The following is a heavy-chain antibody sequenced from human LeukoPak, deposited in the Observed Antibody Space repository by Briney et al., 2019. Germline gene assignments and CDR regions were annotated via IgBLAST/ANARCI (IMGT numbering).Heavy chain of an antibody. D-gene: IGHD1-26*01. Sequence: SQTLSLTCAISGDSVSSNGAAWNWIRQSPSKGLEWLGRTYYRSRWYNDYAVSLKSRISIKPDTSKNQFSLQLTSVTPEDTAVYYCARGVGTIKVNFDYWGQGTLVTVSS. CDR2: TYYRSRWYN. V-gene: IGHV6-1*01. CDR3: ARGVGTIKVNFDY. CDR1: GDSVSSNGAA. J-gene: IGHJ4*02.